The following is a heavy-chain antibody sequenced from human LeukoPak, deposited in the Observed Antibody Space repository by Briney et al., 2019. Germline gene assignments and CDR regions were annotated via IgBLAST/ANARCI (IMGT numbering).Heavy chain of an antibody. CDR2: IWYDGSNK. CDR3: AKVVASSSSDFDY. Sequence: GGSLRLSCAASGFTFSSYGMHWVRQAPGKGLEWVAVIWYDGSNKYYADSVKGRFTISRDNSKNTLYLQMNSLRAEDTAVYYCAKVVASSSSDFDYWGQGTLVTVSS. J-gene: IGHJ4*02. V-gene: IGHV3-30*02. CDR1: GFTFSSYG. D-gene: IGHD6-6*01.